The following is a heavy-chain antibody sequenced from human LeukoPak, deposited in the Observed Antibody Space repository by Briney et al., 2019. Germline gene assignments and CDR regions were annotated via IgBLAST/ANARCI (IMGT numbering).Heavy chain of an antibody. V-gene: IGHV3-48*01. CDR1: GFTFSSYS. J-gene: IGHJ4*02. Sequence: GGSLRLSCAASGFTFSSYSMNWVRQAPGQGLEWVSYISSSSNTIYYADSVKGRFTISRDNAKNSLYLQMNSLRAEDTAVYYCARGLGVPTTIGYDYWGQGTLLTVSS. CDR3: ARGLGVPTTIGYDY. D-gene: IGHD2-2*01. CDR2: ISSSSNTI.